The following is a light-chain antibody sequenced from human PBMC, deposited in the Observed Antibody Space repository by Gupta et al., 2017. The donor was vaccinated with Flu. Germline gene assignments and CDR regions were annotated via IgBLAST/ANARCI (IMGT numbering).Light chain of an antibody. CDR3: HQYYSDPYS. CDR1: QSVLYTFNNKNY. Sequence: DIVLTQPPDSLVASLREGAAINCKSSQSVLYTFNNKNYLAWYQQKPGQPPKLLMYWASAREFGVPDRFSGSGSGTDFTLTISTLQAEDVAIYYCHQYYSDPYSFGQGTRVEI. CDR2: WAS. J-gene: IGKJ2*03. V-gene: IGKV4-1*01.